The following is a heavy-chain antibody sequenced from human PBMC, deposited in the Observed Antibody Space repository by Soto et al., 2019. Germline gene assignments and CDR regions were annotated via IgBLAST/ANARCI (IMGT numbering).Heavy chain of an antibody. D-gene: IGHD6-6*01. V-gene: IGHV3-21*01. CDR3: ASFSSSSLIDY. Sequence: GGSLRLSCAASGFTFSSYSMNWVRQAPGKGLEWVSSISSSSSYIYYADSVKGRFTISRDNAKNSLYLQMNSLRAEDTAVYYCASFSSSSLIDYWGQGTLVTVSS. J-gene: IGHJ4*02. CDR2: ISSSSSYI. CDR1: GFTFSSYS.